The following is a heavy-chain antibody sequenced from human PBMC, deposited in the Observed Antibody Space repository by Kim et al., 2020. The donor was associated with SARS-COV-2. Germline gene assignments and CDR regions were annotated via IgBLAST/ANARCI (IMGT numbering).Heavy chain of an antibody. V-gene: IGHV3-21*01. CDR3: AREQTYCGGDCYFDALDI. CDR1: GFTFSSYS. Sequence: GGSLRLSCAASGFTFSSYSMNWVRQAPGKGLEWVSSISSSSSYIYYADSVKGRFTISRDNAKNSLYLQMNSLRAEDTAVYYCAREQTYCGGDCYFDALDIWGQGTMVTVSS. J-gene: IGHJ3*02. CDR2: ISSSSSYI. D-gene: IGHD2-21*02.